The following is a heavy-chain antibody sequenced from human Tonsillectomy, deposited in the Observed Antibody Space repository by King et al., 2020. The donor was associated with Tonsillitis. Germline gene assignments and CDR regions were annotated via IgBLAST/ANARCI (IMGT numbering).Heavy chain of an antibody. CDR2: IYYTGST. D-gene: IGHD3-3*01. V-gene: IGHV4-39*01. CDR3: ARRADYDFWSASFDP. J-gene: IGHJ5*02. Sequence: QLQESGPGLVKPSETLSLTCTVSGGSISSSTYYWGWIRQPPGKGLEWIASIYYTGSTYYNPSLKSRVTISVDTSKNQFSLKLSSVTAADTAVYYCARRADYDFWSASFDPWGQGTLVTVSS. CDR1: GGSISSSTYY.